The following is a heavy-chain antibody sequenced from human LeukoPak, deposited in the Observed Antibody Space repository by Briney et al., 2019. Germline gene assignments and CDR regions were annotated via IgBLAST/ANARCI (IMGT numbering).Heavy chain of an antibody. D-gene: IGHD2-15*01. CDR1: GFTFSSYW. J-gene: IGHJ5*02. CDR2: INSDGSST. CDR3: ARLHAAWYGFGD. Sequence: GGSLRLSCAASGFTFSSYWMHWVRQAPGKGLVWVSRINSDGSSTSYADSVKGRFTISRDNAKNTLYLQMNSLRAEDTAVYYCARLHAAWYGFGDWGQGTLVTVSS. V-gene: IGHV3-74*01.